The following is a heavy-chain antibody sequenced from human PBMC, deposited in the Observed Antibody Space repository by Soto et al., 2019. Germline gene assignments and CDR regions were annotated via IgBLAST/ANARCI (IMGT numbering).Heavy chain of an antibody. Sequence: GGSLRLSXAASGFTFSSNATTWVRQAPGKGLEWVSGISGSGGSTYNADSVKGRFIISRDNSKNTLFLQMNSLRAEDTAVYYCAKIQSGPVYYYGMDVWGQGTTVTVSS. CDR1: GFTFSSNA. V-gene: IGHV3-23*01. CDR3: AKIQSGPVYYYGMDV. J-gene: IGHJ6*02. CDR2: ISGSGGST.